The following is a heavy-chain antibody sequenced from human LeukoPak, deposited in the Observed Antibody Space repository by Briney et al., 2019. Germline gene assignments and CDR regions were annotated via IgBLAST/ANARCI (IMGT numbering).Heavy chain of an antibody. CDR1: GFTFSSYS. J-gene: IGHJ6*02. D-gene: IGHD6-6*01. CDR2: ISSSSKTI. Sequence: GGSLRLSCAASGFTFSSYSMNWVRQAPGKGLEWVSYISSSSKTIYYADSVKGRFTISRDNAKNSLYLQMNSLRDEDSAVYYCARVEYTSSYYAMDVWGQGTSVTVSS. CDR3: ARVEYTSSYYAMDV. V-gene: IGHV3-48*02.